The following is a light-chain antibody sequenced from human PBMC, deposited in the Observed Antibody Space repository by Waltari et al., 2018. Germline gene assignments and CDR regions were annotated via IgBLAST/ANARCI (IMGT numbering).Light chain of an antibody. J-gene: IGLJ3*02. CDR3: AAWDDSLNAWV. Sequence: QSVLTQPPSASGAAGQSVTITSSGSTSNIGSSTVTWYQQLPGTAPKLLISIHNERPSGVPDRFSGSTSGTSASLAISGLQSEDEADYYCAAWDDSLNAWVFGGGTKLTVL. V-gene: IGLV1-44*01. CDR1: TSNIGSST. CDR2: IHN.